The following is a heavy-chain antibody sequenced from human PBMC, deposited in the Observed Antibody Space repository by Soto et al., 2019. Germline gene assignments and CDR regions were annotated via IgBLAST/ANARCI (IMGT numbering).Heavy chain of an antibody. V-gene: IGHV3-7*03. CDR2: IKEDESEK. CDR3: VRVGRMGGY. CDR1: GFTNSSFW. J-gene: IGHJ4*02. Sequence: EVQLVESGGGLVQPGGSLRLSCAASGFTNSSFWMSWVRQAPGKGLEWVANIKEDESEKYYVDCVKGRFTISRDNAKNSLFLQMNSLKAEDTAVYYCVRVGRMGGYWGQGNLVTVSS. D-gene: IGHD3-16*01.